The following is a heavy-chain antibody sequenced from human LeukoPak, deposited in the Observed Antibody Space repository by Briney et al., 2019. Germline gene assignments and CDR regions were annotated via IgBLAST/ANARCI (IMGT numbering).Heavy chain of an antibody. CDR1: GYTFTGYY. V-gene: IGHV1-2*02. CDR3: AREASDYGDYEGGWFDP. D-gene: IGHD4-17*01. J-gene: IGHJ5*02. CDR2: INPNSGGT. Sequence: ASVKVSCRASGYTFTGYYMHWVRQAPGQGLEWMGWINPNSGGTNYAQKFQGRVTMTRDTSISTAYMELSRLRSDDTAVYYCAREASDYGDYEGGWFDPWGQGTLVTVSS.